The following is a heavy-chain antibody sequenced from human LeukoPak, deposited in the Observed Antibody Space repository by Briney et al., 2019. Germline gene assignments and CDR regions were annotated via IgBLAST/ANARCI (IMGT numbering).Heavy chain of an antibody. CDR3: TGSTTGYYSY. J-gene: IGHJ4*02. D-gene: IGHD3-9*01. Sequence: GGSLTLSCSASGFSFSAYAMHWVRQAPGRGLEYVSAIGPSGTSTYFADSVKGRFTISRDNSKNTVYLQMSSLRTEDTAVYFCTGSTTGYYSYWGQGTLVTVSS. CDR1: GFSFSAYA. V-gene: IGHV3-64D*06. CDR2: IGPSGTST.